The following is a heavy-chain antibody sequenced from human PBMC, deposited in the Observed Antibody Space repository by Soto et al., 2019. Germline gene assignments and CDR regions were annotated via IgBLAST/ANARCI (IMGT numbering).Heavy chain of an antibody. CDR3: ATTGIYCSGGSCPFDY. Sequence: SETLSLTCTVSGGSISSYYWSWIRQPPGKGLEWIGYIYYSGSTNYNPSLKSRVTISVDTSKNQFSLKLSSVTAADTAVYYCATTGIYCSGGSCPFDYWGQGTLVTVSS. CDR2: IYYSGST. V-gene: IGHV4-59*08. D-gene: IGHD2-15*01. CDR1: GGSISSYY. J-gene: IGHJ4*02.